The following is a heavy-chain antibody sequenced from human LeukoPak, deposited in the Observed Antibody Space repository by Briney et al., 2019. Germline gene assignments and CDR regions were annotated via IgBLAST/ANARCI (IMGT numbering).Heavy chain of an antibody. CDR2: IRSTANGYAT. J-gene: IGHJ4*02. CDR1: GFTFSGSA. Sequence: GGSLRLSCAASGFTFSGSALHWVRQASGKGLEWIGCIRSTANGYATAYAASVKGRFTISRDDSKNTAYLQMDSLKTEDTAVYYCTGNYYGSGSYADFDYWGQGTLVTVSS. CDR3: TGNYYGSGSYADFDY. D-gene: IGHD3-10*01. V-gene: IGHV3-73*01.